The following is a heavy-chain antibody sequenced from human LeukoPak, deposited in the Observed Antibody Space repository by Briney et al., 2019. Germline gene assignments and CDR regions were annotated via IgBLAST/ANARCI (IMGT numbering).Heavy chain of an antibody. CDR2: IYPRDSRT. CDR3: ARHLSDITSSPNY. CDR1: GYSFSSYW. J-gene: IGHJ4*02. D-gene: IGHD2-2*01. V-gene: IGHV5-51*01. Sequence: GESPQISCKGSGYSFSSYWIAWVRQMPGKGLEWMGVIYPRDSRTTYSPSFQDQVTISADKSISTAYLQWTSLKASDTAMYYCARHLSDITSSPNYWGPGTLVTVSS.